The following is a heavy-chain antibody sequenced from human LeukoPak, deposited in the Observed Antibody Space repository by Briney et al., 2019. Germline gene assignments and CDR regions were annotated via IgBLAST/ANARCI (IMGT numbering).Heavy chain of an antibody. D-gene: IGHD2-21*02. CDR2: ISGNSVSS. Sequence: GGSLRLSCAASGFTFSNYAMAWVRQAPGTGLEWVSSISGNSVSSYYADSVKGRFTVSRDNSKNTLYLHMNNLRLEDTAIYYCARRYCGGDCYPYYLDYWGQGTLVTVSS. V-gene: IGHV3-23*01. CDR3: ARRYCGGDCYPYYLDY. J-gene: IGHJ4*02. CDR1: GFTFSNYA.